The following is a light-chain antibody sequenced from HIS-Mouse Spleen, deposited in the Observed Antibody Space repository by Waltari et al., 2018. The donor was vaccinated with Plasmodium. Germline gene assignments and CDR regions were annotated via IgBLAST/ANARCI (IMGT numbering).Light chain of an antibody. CDR1: ISSIGSNN. V-gene: IGLV1-44*01. CDR3: AAWDDSLNGVV. Sequence: QSVLTQPPSASGTPGQRVTISCSGSISSIGSNNVNWYQQLPGTAPKLLIYSNNQRPSGVPYRFSGSKSGTSASLAISGLQSEDEADYYCAAWDDSLNGVVFAGGTKLTVL. J-gene: IGLJ2*01. CDR2: SNN.